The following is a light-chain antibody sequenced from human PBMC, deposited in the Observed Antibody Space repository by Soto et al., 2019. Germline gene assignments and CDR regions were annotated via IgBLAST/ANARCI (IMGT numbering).Light chain of an antibody. V-gene: IGLV2-14*02. CDR2: EST. Sequence: QSVLTQTASVSGSPGQAITISCTGTNRDVGSYNSVSWYQQYPDQAPKLLIYESTKRPSGVSHRFSASKSGNTASLTISALQAEDEADYYCCSYTTSTTPVLFGGGTKVTV. CDR1: NRDVGSYNS. CDR3: CSYTTSTTPVL. J-gene: IGLJ2*01.